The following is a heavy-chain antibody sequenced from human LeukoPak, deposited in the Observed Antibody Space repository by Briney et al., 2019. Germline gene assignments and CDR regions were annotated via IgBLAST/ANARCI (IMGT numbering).Heavy chain of an antibody. J-gene: IGHJ6*02. D-gene: IGHD3-9*01. Sequence: PGGSLRLSCAASGFTFDDYAMHWVRQAPGKGLEWVSGISWNSGSIGYADSVKGRFTISRDNAKKSLYLQMNSLRAEDTALYYCAKENYDILTGYKGYGMDVWGQGTTVTVSS. CDR3: AKENYDILTGYKGYGMDV. V-gene: IGHV3-9*01. CDR2: ISWNSGSI. CDR1: GFTFDDYA.